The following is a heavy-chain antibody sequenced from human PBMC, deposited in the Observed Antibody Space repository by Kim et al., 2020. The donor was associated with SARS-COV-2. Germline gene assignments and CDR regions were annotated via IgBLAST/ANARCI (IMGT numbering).Heavy chain of an antibody. V-gene: IGHV3-74*01. CDR3: ASLSTGYVWDKFDY. Sequence: GGSLRLSCVASGFTFSSYWMHWFRKAQGKGLGWVSVVNMNGGGTGNAASVKGRFTISRDNARNTLYLQMNSLRAEDTAVYYCASLSTGYVWDKFDYWGQGTLVTVSS. CDR1: GFTFSSYW. D-gene: IGHD3-16*01. CDR2: VNMNGGGT. J-gene: IGHJ4*02.